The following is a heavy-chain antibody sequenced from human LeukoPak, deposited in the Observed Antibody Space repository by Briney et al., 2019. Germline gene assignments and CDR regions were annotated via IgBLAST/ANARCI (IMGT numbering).Heavy chain of an antibody. J-gene: IGHJ3*02. V-gene: IGHV4-59*01. CDR3: ARQVDI. CDR1: GGSISSYY. CDR2: IYYSGST. Sequence: SETLSLTCTVSGGSISSYYWSWIRQPPGMGLEWIGCIYYSGSTNYSPSLKSRVTISVDTSKDQFSLRLTSVTAADTAVYYCARQVDIWGQGAMVTVSS.